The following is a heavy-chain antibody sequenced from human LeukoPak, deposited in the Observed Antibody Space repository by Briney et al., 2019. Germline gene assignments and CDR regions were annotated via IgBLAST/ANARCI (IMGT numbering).Heavy chain of an antibody. CDR2: ISYDGSEK. D-gene: IGHD1-7*01. Sequence: GRSLRLSCAASGFTFSTYAMHWVRQAPGKGLEWVTIISYDGSEKYYADSVKGRFTISRDNSKSTLYLKMDSLRAEDTAAYYCAKVRVVFNWNYAYYFDSWGQGTVVTVSS. J-gene: IGHJ4*02. CDR3: AKVRVVFNWNYAYYFDS. CDR1: GFTFSTYA. V-gene: IGHV3-30*18.